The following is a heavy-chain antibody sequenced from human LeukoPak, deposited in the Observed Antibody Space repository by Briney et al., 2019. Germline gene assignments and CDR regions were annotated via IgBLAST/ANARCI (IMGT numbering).Heavy chain of an antibody. CDR2: ISAYNGNT. J-gene: IGHJ4*02. V-gene: IGHV1-18*01. Sequence: ASVKVSCKASGYTVNTFGISWVRQAPGQGLEWMGWISAYNGNTNYAQKFQGRVTMTTDTSTSTAYMELRSLRSDDTAVYYCARDAVVTQWDDESDYWGQGTLVTVSS. CDR3: ARDAVVTQWDDESDY. CDR1: GYTVNTFG. D-gene: IGHD2-21*02.